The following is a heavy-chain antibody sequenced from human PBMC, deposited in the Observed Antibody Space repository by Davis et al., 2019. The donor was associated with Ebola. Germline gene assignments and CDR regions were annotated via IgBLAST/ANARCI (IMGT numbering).Heavy chain of an antibody. J-gene: IGHJ6*02. CDR2: INHSGST. CDR3: ARGPPLIVVVAAAIWYYYGMDV. D-gene: IGHD2-2*01. V-gene: IGHV4-34*01. CDR1: GGSYNGYY. Sequence: SETLSLTCAVYGGSYNGYYWRWIRQLPGKRPEWIGEINHSGSTNYNPSLKSRVTISVDTSKNQFSLKLSSVTSADTAVYYCARGPPLIVVVAAAIWYYYGMDVWGQGTTVTVSS.